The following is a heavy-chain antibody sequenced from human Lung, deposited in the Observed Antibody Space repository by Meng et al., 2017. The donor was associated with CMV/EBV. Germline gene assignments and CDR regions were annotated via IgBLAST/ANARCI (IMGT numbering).Heavy chain of an antibody. V-gene: IGHV3-7*01. D-gene: IGHD1-26*01. CDR3: ARDVPLVRGTGLYDH. J-gene: IGHJ5*02. CDR1: GFTFSTYW. Sequence: GGSLRLXCAASGFTFSTYWMSWVRQAPGKGLELVANINQDGTVKYYVGSVKGRFTISRDSAKNSLYLQMNSLRAEDTAVYYCARDVPLVRGTGLYDHWGQGTVVTVSS. CDR2: INQDGTVK.